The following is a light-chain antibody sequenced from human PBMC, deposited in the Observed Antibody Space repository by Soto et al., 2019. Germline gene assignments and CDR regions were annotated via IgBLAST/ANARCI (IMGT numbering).Light chain of an antibody. V-gene: IGKV3-20*01. CDR1: QSVSSSY. Sequence: EIVLTQSPGTLSLSPGERATLSCRASQSVSSSYLAWYQQKPGQAPRLLIYGASSRATDIPDRFSVSGSGTDFTLTISRLDPEDSAVYYCQQYGRSPLTFGPGTKVDIK. CDR2: GAS. J-gene: IGKJ3*01. CDR3: QQYGRSPLT.